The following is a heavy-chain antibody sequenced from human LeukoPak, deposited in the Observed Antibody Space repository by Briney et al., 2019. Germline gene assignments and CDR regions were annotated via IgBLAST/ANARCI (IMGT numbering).Heavy chain of an antibody. CDR1: GGSISSYY. CDR3: ARAGDPYDYVWGSYRSTYYFDY. V-gene: IGHV4-59*01. Sequence: SETLSLTCTVSGGSISSYYWSWIRQPPGKGLEWIGYIYYSGSTNYNPSLKSRVTISVDTSKNQFSLKLSPVTAADTAVYYCARAGDPYDYVWGSYRSTYYFDYWGQGTLVTVSS. D-gene: IGHD3-16*02. J-gene: IGHJ4*02. CDR2: IYYSGST.